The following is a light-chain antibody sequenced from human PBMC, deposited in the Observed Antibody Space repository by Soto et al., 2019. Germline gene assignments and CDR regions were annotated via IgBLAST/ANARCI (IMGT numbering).Light chain of an antibody. CDR3: HQYYSSIT. CDR2: ASS. Sequence: EIVLTQSPGTLSLSPGEGATLSCRSSQDVDNNFLAWYQQRPGQAPRLLIYASSRRATGIPDSFSGSGSGTDFTLTISRVGPEDIAVYFCHQYYSSITFGGGTKVEVK. V-gene: IGKV3-20*01. CDR1: QDVDNNF. J-gene: IGKJ4*01.